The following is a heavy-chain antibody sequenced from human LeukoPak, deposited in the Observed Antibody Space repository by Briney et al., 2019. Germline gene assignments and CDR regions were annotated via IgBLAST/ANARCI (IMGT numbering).Heavy chain of an antibody. V-gene: IGHV3-23*01. CDR3: AKTRSPGNWNYPFFDH. D-gene: IGHD1-7*01. CDR2: ISGSGGST. CDR1: GFTFSSYA. J-gene: IGHJ5*02. Sequence: SGGSLRLSCAASGFTFSSYAMSWVRQAPGKGREWVSAISGSGGSTYYADSVKGRFTISRDNSKNTLFLQMNSLRGDDTAVYYCAKTRSPGNWNYPFFDHWGQGTLVTVSS.